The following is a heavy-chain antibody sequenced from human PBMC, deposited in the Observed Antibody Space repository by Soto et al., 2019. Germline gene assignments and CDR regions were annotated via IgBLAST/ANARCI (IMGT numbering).Heavy chain of an antibody. J-gene: IGHJ6*02. V-gene: IGHV3-30*14. CDR2: ISYDGSNK. Sequence: GGSLRLSCAASGFTFSSYAMHWDRQAPGKGLEWVAVISYDGSNKYYADSVKGRFTISRDNSKNTLYLQMNSLRAEDTAVYYCARDTTREKRVLRYFDWLPDMDVWGQGTTVTVSS. CDR3: ARDTTREKRVLRYFDWLPDMDV. CDR1: GFTFSSYA. D-gene: IGHD3-9*01.